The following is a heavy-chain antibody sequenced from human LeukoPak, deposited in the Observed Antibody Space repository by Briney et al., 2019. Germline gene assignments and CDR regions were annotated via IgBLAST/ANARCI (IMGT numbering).Heavy chain of an antibody. Sequence: GASVTVSCTASGYTXTGYYMHWVRQAPGQGLEWMGWINPNSGGTNYAQKFQGRVTMTRDTSISTAYMELSRLRSDDTAVYYCARLTGGTRLDYWGQGTLVTVSS. D-gene: IGHD2-15*01. J-gene: IGHJ4*02. CDR3: ARLTGGTRLDY. CDR2: INPNSGGT. CDR1: GYTXTGYY. V-gene: IGHV1-2*02.